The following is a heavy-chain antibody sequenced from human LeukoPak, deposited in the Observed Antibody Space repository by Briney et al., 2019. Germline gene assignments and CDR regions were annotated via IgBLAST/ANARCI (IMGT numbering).Heavy chain of an antibody. J-gene: IGHJ4*02. Sequence: KPSETLSLTCTVSGGSISSYYWSWIRQPPGKGLEWIGYIYYSGSTNYNPSLKSRVTISVDTSKNQFSLKLSSVTAADTAVYYRARGSISGYDYHYFDYWGQGTLVTVSS. V-gene: IGHV4-59*01. D-gene: IGHD5-12*01. CDR3: ARGSISGYDYHYFDY. CDR1: GGSISSYY. CDR2: IYYSGST.